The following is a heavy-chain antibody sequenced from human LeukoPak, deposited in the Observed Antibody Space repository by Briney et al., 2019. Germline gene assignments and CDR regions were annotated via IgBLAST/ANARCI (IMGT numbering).Heavy chain of an antibody. J-gene: IGHJ4*02. CDR3: ARRHGYCSGGSCSTFCDY. CDR1: GYSFTSYW. V-gene: IGHV5-51*01. D-gene: IGHD2-15*01. Sequence: GESLEISCKGSGYSFTSYWIGWVRQMPGKGLEWMGIIYPGDSDTRYSPSFQGQVTISADKSISTAYLQWSSLKASDTAMYYCARRHGYCSGGSCSTFCDYWGQGTLVTVSS. CDR2: IYPGDSDT.